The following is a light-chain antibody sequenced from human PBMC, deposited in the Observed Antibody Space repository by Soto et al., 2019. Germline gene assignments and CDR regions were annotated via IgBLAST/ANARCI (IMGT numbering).Light chain of an antibody. CDR2: DAS. CDR1: QSVNIN. CDR3: QQSNNWPLT. J-gene: IGKJ4*01. V-gene: IGKV3-15*01. Sequence: EIVMTQSPATLSVSPGERATLSCRASQSVNINLAWYQQKPGQAPRLLIYDASTRATGIPARFSGSGSGTEFTLTVSSLQSEDSAVYYCQQSNNWPLTFGGGTKVEIK.